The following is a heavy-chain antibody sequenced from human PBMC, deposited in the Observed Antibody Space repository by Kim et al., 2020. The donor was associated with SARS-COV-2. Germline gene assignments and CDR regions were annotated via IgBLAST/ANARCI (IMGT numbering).Heavy chain of an antibody. CDR3: ARQSASPIFGVWFGEGYMDV. CDR2: IYYRGST. J-gene: IGHJ6*03. Sequence: SETLSLTCTVSGGSISSYYWSWIRQPPGKGLEWIGYIYYRGSTNYNPSLKSRVTISVDTSKNQLSLKLSSVTAADTAVYYCARQSASPIFGVWFGEGYMDVWGKGTTVTVSS. CDR1: GGSISSYY. D-gene: IGHD3-10*01. V-gene: IGHV4-59*08.